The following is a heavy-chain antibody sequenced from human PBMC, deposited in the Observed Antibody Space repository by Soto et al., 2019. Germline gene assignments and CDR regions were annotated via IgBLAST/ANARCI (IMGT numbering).Heavy chain of an antibody. V-gene: IGHV5-51*01. CDR2: IYPGDSDT. CDR3: ARGASGYCSGGSCHAEAPYYYYGMDV. CDR1: GYSFTSYW. D-gene: IGHD2-15*01. J-gene: IGHJ6*02. Sequence: GESLKISCKGSGYSFTSYWIGWVRQMPGKGLEWVGIIYPGDSDTRYSPSFQGQVTISADKSISTAYLQWSSLKASDTAMYYCARGASGYCSGGSCHAEAPYYYYGMDVWGQGTTVTVSS.